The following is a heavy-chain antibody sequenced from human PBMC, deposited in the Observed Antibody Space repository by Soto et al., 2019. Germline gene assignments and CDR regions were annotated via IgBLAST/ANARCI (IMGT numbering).Heavy chain of an antibody. CDR1: GFTFSSYG. CDR2: ISGSGDTT. D-gene: IGHD2-21*02. CDR3: AKDQRDFTYFDY. V-gene: IGHV3-23*01. Sequence: EVQLLESGGDLVQPGGSLRLSCAASGFTFSSYGMSWVRQAPGKGLEWVSGISGSGDTTYYADSVKGRFTISRDNSKNTVYLQMNSLRAEDTAVYYCAKDQRDFTYFDYWGQGTLVTVSS. J-gene: IGHJ4*02.